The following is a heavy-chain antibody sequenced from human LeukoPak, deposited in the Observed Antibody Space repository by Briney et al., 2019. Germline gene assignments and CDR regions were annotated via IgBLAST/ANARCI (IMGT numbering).Heavy chain of an antibody. D-gene: IGHD1-7*01. V-gene: IGHV3-7*01. Sequence: PGGSLRLSCEASGFTFSNYWMSWVRQAPGKGLEWVANIKRDGSETYYVDSVKGRFTLSRDNARNSLYLQMNYVGVDDTAVYYCARAGMTGTPDYWGQGTLVTVSS. J-gene: IGHJ4*02. CDR2: IKRDGSET. CDR3: ARAGMTGTPDY. CDR1: GFTFSNYW.